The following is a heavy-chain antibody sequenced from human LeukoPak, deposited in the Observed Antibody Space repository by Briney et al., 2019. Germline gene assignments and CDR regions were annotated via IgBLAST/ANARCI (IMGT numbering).Heavy chain of an antibody. CDR2: INHSGST. D-gene: IGHD4-17*01. Sequence: SETLSLTCDVYGGSFSGYYWSWIRQPPGKGLEWIGEINHSGSTNYNPSLKSRVTISVDTSKNQFSLKLSSVTAADTAVYYCARDGDYGDYVAYWYFDLWGRGTLVTVSS. J-gene: IGHJ2*01. V-gene: IGHV4-34*01. CDR1: GGSFSGYY. CDR3: ARDGDYGDYVAYWYFDL.